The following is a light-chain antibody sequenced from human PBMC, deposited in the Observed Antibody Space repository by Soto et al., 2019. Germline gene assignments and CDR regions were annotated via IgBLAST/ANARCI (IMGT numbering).Light chain of an antibody. CDR3: QVWDLTSDHVV. CDR2: DDY. Sequence: SYELTQPPSVSVAPGQTATLTCGGNNIETKSVHWYGQKPGRAPVLVVFDDYDRPSGIPGRFSGSNSGNTATLTISRVEAGDEADYYCQVWDLTSDHVVFGGGTKLTVL. V-gene: IGLV3-21*02. J-gene: IGLJ3*02. CDR1: NIETKS.